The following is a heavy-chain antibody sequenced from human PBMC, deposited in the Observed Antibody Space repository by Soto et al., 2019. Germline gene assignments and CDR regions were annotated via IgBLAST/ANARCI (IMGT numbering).Heavy chain of an antibody. CDR2: INSDGSIT. V-gene: IGHV3-74*01. J-gene: IGHJ4*02. CDR3: VRYPRSVGGSYRPDY. D-gene: IGHD3-16*02. CDR1: GFTFSSYW. Sequence: GGSLSLSCASSGFTFSSYWMHWVRQVPEKGLVWVSRINSDGSITNYADAVRGRFTISRDNVKNTLYLQMNSLRAEDTAVYYCVRYPRSVGGSYRPDYWGQGTLVTVSS.